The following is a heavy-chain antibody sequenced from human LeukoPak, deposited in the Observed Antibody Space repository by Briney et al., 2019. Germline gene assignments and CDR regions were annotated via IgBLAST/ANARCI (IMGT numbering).Heavy chain of an antibody. CDR1: GGSISSYY. J-gene: IGHJ3*02. V-gene: IGHV4-59*01. CDR3: ARQQLGRSDAFDI. CDR2: IYYSGST. Sequence: SETLSLTCTVSGGSISSYYWSWIRQPPGKGLEWIGYIYYSGSTNYNPSLKSRVTISVDTSKNQFSLKLSSVTAADTAVYYCARQQLGRSDAFDIWGQGTMVTVSS. D-gene: IGHD6-13*01.